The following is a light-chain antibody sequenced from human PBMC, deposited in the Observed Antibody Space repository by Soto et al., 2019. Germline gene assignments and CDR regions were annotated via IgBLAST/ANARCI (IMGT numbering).Light chain of an antibody. CDR3: QQTYRPPWT. V-gene: IGKV1-39*01. CDR2: AAS. Sequence: DLQMTQSPSSLSASVGDRVTITCRASQSISSYLNWYQQKPGKAPKLLIYAASSLQRGVPSRFTGSGSATDFTLTISSLQPEDFATYYCQQTYRPPWTFGQGTKVEIK. CDR1: QSISSY. J-gene: IGKJ1*01.